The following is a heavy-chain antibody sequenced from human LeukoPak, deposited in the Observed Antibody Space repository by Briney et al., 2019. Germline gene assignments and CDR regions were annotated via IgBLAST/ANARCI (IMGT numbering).Heavy chain of an antibody. D-gene: IGHD7-27*01. CDR2: INLSGSAQ. J-gene: IGHJ4*02. Sequence: PGGSLRLSCSASGFAFSAYWMNWVRQAPGKGPEWVANINLSGSAQYYVDSVKGRCTISRDNAKGSLYLQMNSLRVEDTAVYYCAAWGLHNYWGQGTLVTVSS. CDR3: AAWGLHNY. CDR1: GFAFSAYW. V-gene: IGHV3-7*01.